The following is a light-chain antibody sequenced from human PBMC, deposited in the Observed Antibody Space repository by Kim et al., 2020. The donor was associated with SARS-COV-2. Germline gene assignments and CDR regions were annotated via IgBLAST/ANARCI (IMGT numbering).Light chain of an antibody. CDR1: NSNIGANT. CDR2: AND. Sequence: GQRVTITCSGGNSNIGANTVNWYQQSPGTAPKLLIYANDRRPSGFPDRFSVSQSGTSASLAISGLQSEDEADYYCATWDDSLNAWVFGGGTQLTVL. J-gene: IGLJ3*02. V-gene: IGLV1-44*01. CDR3: ATWDDSLNAWV.